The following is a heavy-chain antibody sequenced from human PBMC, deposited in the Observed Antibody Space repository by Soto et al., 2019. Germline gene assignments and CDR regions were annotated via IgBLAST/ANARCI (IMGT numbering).Heavy chain of an antibody. D-gene: IGHD2-2*01. V-gene: IGHV3-23*01. Sequence: EVQLLESGGGLVQPGGSLRLSCAASGFTFSTYAMSWVPQAPGKGLEWVSAISGGRSGTYYADSVRGRFTLSRDDSTNTLYLQMNSLRAEDTAIYYCAKGSLGCCSGAICYFFDFWGQGTLVTVSS. CDR3: AKGSLGCCSGAICYFFDF. CDR1: GFTFSTYA. CDR2: ISGGRSGT. J-gene: IGHJ4*02.